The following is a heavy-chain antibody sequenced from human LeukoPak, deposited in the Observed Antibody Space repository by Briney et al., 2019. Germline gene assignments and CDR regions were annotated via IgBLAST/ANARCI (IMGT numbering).Heavy chain of an antibody. CDR2: MSYDGRNK. D-gene: IGHD2-2*01. CDR3: AKGPLRGTAAAIDY. V-gene: IGHV3-30*18. CDR1: GFTFNNYG. J-gene: IGHJ4*02. Sequence: GKSLRLSCAASGFTFNNYGMHWVRQAPGKGLEWVAVMSYDGRNKHYPDSVKGRFTISRDISTDTLWLQMDSLRTEDTAVYYCAKGPLRGTAAAIDYWGQGTLVTVSS.